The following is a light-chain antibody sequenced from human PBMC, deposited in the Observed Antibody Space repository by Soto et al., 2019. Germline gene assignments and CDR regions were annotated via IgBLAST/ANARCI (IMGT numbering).Light chain of an antibody. CDR1: QGINNY. Sequence: IQLTQSPSSLSASVGDRVTITCRARQGINNYLGWYQQKPGKAPKLLLYAASTLLSGVPLRFSGSGSGTDFTLTISRLQPEDFATHYCQQLDSYPLTVGGGTKVEIK. J-gene: IGKJ4*01. CDR2: AAS. V-gene: IGKV1-9*01. CDR3: QQLDSYPLT.